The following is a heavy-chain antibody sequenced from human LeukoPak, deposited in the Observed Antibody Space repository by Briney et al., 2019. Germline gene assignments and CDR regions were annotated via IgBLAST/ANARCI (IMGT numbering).Heavy chain of an antibody. CDR3: AKRDTSNSFYFDY. CDR2: IVKSGGST. V-gene: IGHV3-23*01. Sequence: GGSLRLSCAASGFTFSNYAMSWVRQAPGKGLEWVSAIVKSGGSTFYADSVKGRFTISRDNSKNTLYLQMNSLRAEDTAVYYCAKRDTSNSFYFDYWGQGTLVTVS. J-gene: IGHJ4*02. CDR1: GFTFSNYA. D-gene: IGHD5-18*01.